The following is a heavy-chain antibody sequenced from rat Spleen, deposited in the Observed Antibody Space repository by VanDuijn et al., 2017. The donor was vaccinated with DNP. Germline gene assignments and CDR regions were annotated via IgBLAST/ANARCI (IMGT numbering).Heavy chain of an antibody. CDR2: ITASGGST. V-gene: IGHV5-31*01. J-gene: IGHJ2*01. D-gene: IGHD1-11*01. CDR1: GFTFDGYW. CDR3: TTDFERGY. Sequence: EVQLVESGGDLVQPGRSLKLSCVASGFTFDGYWMTWIRQAPKKGLEWVASITASGGSTSYRDSVKGRFTISRDNAKTILYLQMDSLRSEDTATYYCTTDFERGYWGQGVMVTVSS.